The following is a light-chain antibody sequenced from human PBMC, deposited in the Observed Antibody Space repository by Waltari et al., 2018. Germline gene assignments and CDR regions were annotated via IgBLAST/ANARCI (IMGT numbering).Light chain of an antibody. CDR1: NLGDKF. V-gene: IGLV3-1*01. J-gene: IGLJ1*01. CDR2: QDN. CDR3: QAWDSGTAV. Sequence: SYELTQPPSVSVSPGPTASISCSGDNLGDKFASWYQQKPGQSPLLVIYQDNRRPSGIPERFSGANSGNTATLIISGTQAMDEADYYCQAWDSGTAVFGTGTKVTDL.